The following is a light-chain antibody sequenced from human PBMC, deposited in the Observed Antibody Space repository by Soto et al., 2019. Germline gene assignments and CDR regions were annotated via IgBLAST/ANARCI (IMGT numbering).Light chain of an antibody. CDR1: QDIKKY. CDR3: QQSYSTLIT. CDR2: ETS. Sequence: DIQMTQSPSSLSASVGDRVTITCQASQDIKKYLNWYQQKPGKAPKLLIYETSNLETGVPSRFSGSGSGTDFTLTISSLQPEDFATYYCQQSYSTLITFGQGTRLEI. J-gene: IGKJ5*01. V-gene: IGKV1-39*01.